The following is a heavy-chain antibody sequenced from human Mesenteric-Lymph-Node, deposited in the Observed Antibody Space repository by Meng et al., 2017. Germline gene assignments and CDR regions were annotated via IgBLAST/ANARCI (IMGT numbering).Heavy chain of an antibody. CDR3: ARESSRFGELSLVDY. CDR1: GFPFSSYG. V-gene: IGHV3-33*01. Sequence: QVQLVESGGGVVQPGRSLRLSCAASGFPFSSYGMHWVRQAPGKGLEWVAVIWYDGSNKYYADSVKGRFTISRDNSKNTLYLQMNSLRAEDTAVYYCARESSRFGELSLVDYWGQGTLVTVSS. J-gene: IGHJ4*02. D-gene: IGHD3-10*02. CDR2: IWYDGSNK.